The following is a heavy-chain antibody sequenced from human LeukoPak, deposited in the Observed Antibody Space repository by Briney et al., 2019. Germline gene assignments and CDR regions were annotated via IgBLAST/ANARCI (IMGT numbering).Heavy chain of an antibody. J-gene: IGHJ3*02. CDR1: GFTFSSYA. Sequence: PGGSLRLSCAASGFTFSSYAMSWVRQAPGKGLEWVSAISGSGGSTYYADSVKGRFTISRDNSKNTLYLQMNSLRAEDTAVYYCAKPDPERYCSSTSCYVGAFDIWGQGTMVTVSS. CDR3: AKPDPERYCSSTSCYVGAFDI. V-gene: IGHV3-23*01. D-gene: IGHD2-2*01. CDR2: ISGSGGST.